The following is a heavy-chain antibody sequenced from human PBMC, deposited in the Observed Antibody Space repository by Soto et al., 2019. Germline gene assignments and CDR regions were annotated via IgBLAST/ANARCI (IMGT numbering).Heavy chain of an antibody. V-gene: IGHV5-51*01. D-gene: IGHD6-19*01. CDR2: IYPGDSDT. CDR3: ARLFGSGWSGFDP. Sequence: HGESLKLSCKGSGYSFSSNWIGWVRQMPGKGLEWMGIIYPGDSDTRYSPSFEGQVTISADKSISTAYLQWTSLKASDTAIYHCARLFGSGWSGFDPWGQGTLVTVSS. CDR1: GYSFSSNW. J-gene: IGHJ5*02.